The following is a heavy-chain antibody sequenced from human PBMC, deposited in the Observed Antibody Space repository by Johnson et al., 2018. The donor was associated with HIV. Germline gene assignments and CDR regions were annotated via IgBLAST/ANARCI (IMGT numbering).Heavy chain of an antibody. CDR3: ARDGEDLQIAFDI. Sequence: QVQVVESGGGLVKPGGSLRVSCVASGFTFSEYYMSWIRQAPGKGLECVSYISSSGSTIYYADSVKGRFTISRDNAKNSLYLQMNSLRAEDTAVYYCARDGEDLQIAFDIWGQGTMVTVSS. J-gene: IGHJ3*02. D-gene: IGHD3-10*01. V-gene: IGHV3-11*04. CDR2: ISSSGSTI. CDR1: GFTFSEYY.